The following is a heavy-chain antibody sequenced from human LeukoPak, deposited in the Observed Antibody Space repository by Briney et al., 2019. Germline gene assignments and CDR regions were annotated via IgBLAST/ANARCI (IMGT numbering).Heavy chain of an antibody. D-gene: IGHD1-26*01. CDR2: IYHSGST. CDR3: ARVPLGGYVDY. J-gene: IGHJ4*02. Sequence: PSETLSLTCTVSGGSISSGGYYWSWIRQPPGKGLEWIGYIYHSGSTYYNPSLKSRVTISVDRSKNQFSLKLSSVTAADTAVYYCARVPLGGYVDYWGQGTLVTVSS. V-gene: IGHV4-30-2*01. CDR1: GGSISSGGYY.